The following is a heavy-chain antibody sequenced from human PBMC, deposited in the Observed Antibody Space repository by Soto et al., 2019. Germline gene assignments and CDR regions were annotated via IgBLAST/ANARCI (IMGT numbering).Heavy chain of an antibody. CDR3: AKSGRSAARPNPFDY. CDR2: ISGSGGST. J-gene: IGHJ4*02. D-gene: IGHD6-6*01. Sequence: GGSLRLSCAASGFTFSIYAMSWVRQAPGKGLEWVSAISGSGGSTYYADSVKGRFTISRDNSKNTLYLQMNSLRAEDTAVYYCAKSGRSAARPNPFDYWGQGTLVTVSS. V-gene: IGHV3-23*01. CDR1: GFTFSIYA.